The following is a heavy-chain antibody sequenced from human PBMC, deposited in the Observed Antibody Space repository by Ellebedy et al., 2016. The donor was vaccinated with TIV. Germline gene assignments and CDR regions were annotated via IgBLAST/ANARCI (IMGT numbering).Heavy chain of an antibody. J-gene: IGHJ4*02. CDR2: ITPYNGDT. Sequence: AASVKVSCKASGYTFATYNINWVRQAPGQGLEWMGWITPYNGDTNYAQKPQGRVTMTTDTSTSTAYMELRSLRSDDTAVYYCARTPVNLKIETYYFDYWGQGTLVTVSS. CDR1: GYTFATYN. V-gene: IGHV1-18*04. CDR3: ARTPVNLKIETYYFDY. D-gene: IGHD5-24*01.